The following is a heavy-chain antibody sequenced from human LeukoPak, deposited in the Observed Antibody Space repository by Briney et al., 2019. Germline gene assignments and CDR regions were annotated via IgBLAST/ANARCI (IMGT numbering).Heavy chain of an antibody. V-gene: IGHV3-11*01. J-gene: IGHJ4*02. CDR1: GFTFSDYY. CDR2: ISSSGSTI. D-gene: IGHD3-22*01. CDR3: ARIIRDSSGYLDHYYFDY. Sequence: GGSLRLSCAASGFTFSDYYMSWIRQAPGKGLEWVSYISSSGSTIYYADSVKGRFTISRDNAKNPLYLQMNSLRAEDTAVYYCARIIRDSSGYLDHYYFDYWGQGTLVTVSS.